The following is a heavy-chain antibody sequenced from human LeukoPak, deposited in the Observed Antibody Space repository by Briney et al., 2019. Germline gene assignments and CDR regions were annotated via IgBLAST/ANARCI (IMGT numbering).Heavy chain of an antibody. CDR2: ISSSSSYI. Sequence: GGSLRLSCAASGFTFSSYSMSWVRQAPGKGLEWVSSISSSSSYIYYADSVKGRFTISRDNAKNSLYLQMNSLRAEDTAVYYCATDLGDYGDYLRCWGQGAQVTVSS. D-gene: IGHD4-17*01. CDR1: GFTFSSYS. J-gene: IGHJ4*02. CDR3: ATDLGDYGDYLRC. V-gene: IGHV3-21*01.